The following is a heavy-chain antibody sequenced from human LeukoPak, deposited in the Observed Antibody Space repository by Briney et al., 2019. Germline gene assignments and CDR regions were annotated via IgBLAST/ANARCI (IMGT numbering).Heavy chain of an antibody. J-gene: IGHJ3*02. D-gene: IGHD3-22*01. Sequence: GGPLRLSCAASGFTFSSYAMSWVRQAPGKGLEWVSAISGSGGSTYYADSVKGRFTISRDNSKNTLYLQMNSLRAEDTAVYYCAKTGDYYDSSGYVDAFDIWGQGTMVTVSS. CDR1: GFTFSSYA. V-gene: IGHV3-23*01. CDR3: AKTGDYYDSSGYVDAFDI. CDR2: ISGSGGST.